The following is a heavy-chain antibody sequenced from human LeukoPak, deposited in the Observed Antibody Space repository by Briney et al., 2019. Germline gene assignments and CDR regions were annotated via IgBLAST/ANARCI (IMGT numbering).Heavy chain of an antibody. V-gene: IGHV3-33*01. CDR2: IWYDGSNK. CDR3: ARDSSQTMIVVAPGY. Sequence: PGRSLRLSCAVSGFTFSSYGMHWVRQAPGKGLEWVAVIWYDGSNKYYADSVKGRFTISRDNSKNTLYLQMNSLRAEDTAVYYCARDSSQTMIVVAPGYWGQGTLVTVSS. J-gene: IGHJ4*02. D-gene: IGHD3-22*01. CDR1: GFTFSSYG.